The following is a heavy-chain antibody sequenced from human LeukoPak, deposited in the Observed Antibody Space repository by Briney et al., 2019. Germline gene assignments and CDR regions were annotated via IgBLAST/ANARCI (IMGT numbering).Heavy chain of an antibody. CDR3: AKDSRSGWYGVGDY. V-gene: IGHV3-74*01. Sequence: GGSLRLSCAASGFTFSSYWMHWVRQAPGKGLVWVSRINSDGSSTSYADSVKGRFTISRDNAKNTLYLQMDSLRAEDTAVYYCAKDSRSGWYGVGDYWGQGTLVTVSS. CDR2: INSDGSST. CDR1: GFTFSSYW. D-gene: IGHD6-19*01. J-gene: IGHJ4*02.